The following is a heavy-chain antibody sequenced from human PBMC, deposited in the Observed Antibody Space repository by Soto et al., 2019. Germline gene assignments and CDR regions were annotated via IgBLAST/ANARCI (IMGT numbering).Heavy chain of an antibody. Sequence: GGSLRLSCAASGFTFSSYWMSWVRQAPGKGLEWVANIKEDGSEKDYVDSVKGRFTISRDNAKNSLYLQMNSLRAEDTAVYYCASSSGWRYDFDYWGQGTLVTVSS. CDR2: IKEDGSEK. CDR1: GFTFSSYW. CDR3: ASSSGWRYDFDY. D-gene: IGHD6-19*01. V-gene: IGHV3-7*01. J-gene: IGHJ4*02.